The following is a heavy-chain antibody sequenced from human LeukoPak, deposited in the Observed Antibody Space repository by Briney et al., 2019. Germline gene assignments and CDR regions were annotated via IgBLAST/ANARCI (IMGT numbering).Heavy chain of an antibody. Sequence: GGSLRLSCEASGFIFSDYNMNWIRQAPGKGLEWVAVIWYDGSNKYYADSVKGRFTISRDNSKNTLYLQMNSLRAEDTAVYYCASLRQLPAWGQGTLVTVSS. CDR2: IWYDGSNK. D-gene: IGHD2-2*01. V-gene: IGHV3-33*08. CDR3: ASLRQLPA. J-gene: IGHJ5*02. CDR1: GFIFSDYN.